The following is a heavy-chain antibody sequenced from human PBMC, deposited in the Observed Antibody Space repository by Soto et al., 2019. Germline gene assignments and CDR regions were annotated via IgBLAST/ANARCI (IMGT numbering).Heavy chain of an antibody. V-gene: IGHV3-7*03. D-gene: IGHD4-17*01. J-gene: IGHJ4*02. CDR1: GFTFSRYW. Sequence: GGSLRLSCAASGFTFSRYWLTWVRQAPGKGLQWVANIKEDGSEIYYVGSVKGRFTTSRDNAKNSLYLQMNSLRAEDTAVYYCARIVSGRDYGDSIDCWGRGTLVTVSS. CDR3: ARIVSGRDYGDSIDC. CDR2: IKEDGSEI.